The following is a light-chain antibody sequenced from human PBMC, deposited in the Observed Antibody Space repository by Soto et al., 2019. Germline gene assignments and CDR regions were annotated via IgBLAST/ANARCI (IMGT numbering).Light chain of an antibody. CDR1: SSDVGTYDY. V-gene: IGLV2-14*01. Sequence: QSALTQPASVSGSPGQSITISCTGTSSDVGTYDYVSWYQQNPGKAPKLMIYDVTNRPSGVSNRFSGSKSGNTASLTISGLQAAEEAAYYCRSYTSRSPVFGGGTKLTVL. CDR3: RSYTSRSPV. J-gene: IGLJ2*01. CDR2: DVT.